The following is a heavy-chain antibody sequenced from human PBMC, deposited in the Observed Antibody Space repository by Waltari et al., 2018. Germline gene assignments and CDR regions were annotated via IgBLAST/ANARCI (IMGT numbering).Heavy chain of an antibody. J-gene: IGHJ3*02. Sequence: EVQLVETGGGLIQPGGSLRLSCAASGFTVSSNYMSWVRQAPGKGLEWVSVIYSGGSTYYADSVKGRFTISRDNSKNTLYLQMNSLRAEDTAVYYCARGLMVRVSGDAFDIWGQGTMVTVSS. CDR2: IYSGGST. CDR1: GFTVSSNY. V-gene: IGHV3-53*02. CDR3: ARGLMVRVSGDAFDI. D-gene: IGHD3-10*01.